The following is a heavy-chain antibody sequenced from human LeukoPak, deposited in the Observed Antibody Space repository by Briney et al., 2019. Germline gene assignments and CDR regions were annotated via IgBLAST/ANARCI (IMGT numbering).Heavy chain of an antibody. CDR2: INPNTGGT. D-gene: IGHD6-13*01. CDR3: ASSLVAAAGTSLDS. CDR1: GYTFTGYY. J-gene: IGHJ4*02. Sequence: ASVKVSCKASGYTFTGYYMHWVRQAPGQGLEWMGWINPNTGGTKYAQKFQGRVTLTRDTSISTAYMELSSLRSDDTAVYYCASSLVAAAGTSLDSWGQGTQVTASS. V-gene: IGHV1-2*02.